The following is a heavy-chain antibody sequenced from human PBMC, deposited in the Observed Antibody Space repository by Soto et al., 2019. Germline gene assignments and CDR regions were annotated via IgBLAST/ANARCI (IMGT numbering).Heavy chain of an antibody. J-gene: IGHJ3*02. CDR1: GLTFSGYV. CDR2: ISSDGINK. CDR3: ANELAALDI. V-gene: IGHV3-30*18. Sequence: QVQLVESGGGVVQPGKSLRLSCVGSGLTFSGYVMHWVRQAPGQGLEWVALISSDGINKFYADSVKGRFTISRDNSKNTVFLQLDSLKTEDTATYFCANELAALDIWGQGTMVTVSS.